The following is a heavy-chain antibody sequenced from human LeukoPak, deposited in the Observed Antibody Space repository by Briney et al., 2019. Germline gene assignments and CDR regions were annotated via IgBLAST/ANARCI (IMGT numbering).Heavy chain of an antibody. Sequence: ASVKVSCKVSGYTLTELSMHWVRQAPGQGLEWMGIINPSGGSTSYAQKFQGRVTMTRDTSTSTVYMELSSLRSEDTAVYYCARGEYSSGWYGAFDYWGQGTLVTVSS. CDR1: GYTLTELS. V-gene: IGHV1-46*01. CDR3: ARGEYSSGWYGAFDY. D-gene: IGHD6-19*01. J-gene: IGHJ4*02. CDR2: INPSGGST.